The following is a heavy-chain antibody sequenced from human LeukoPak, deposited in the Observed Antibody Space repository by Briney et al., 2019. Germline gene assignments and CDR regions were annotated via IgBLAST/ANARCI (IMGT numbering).Heavy chain of an antibody. V-gene: IGHV4-34*01. D-gene: IGHD2-21*02. Sequence: TSETLSLTCAVYGGSFSGYYWSWIRQPPGKGLEWIGEINHSGSTNYNPFLKSRVTISLDKSKNQFSLKLSSVTATDTGVYYCARFEMSNYGDEGWFDPWGQGTLVIVSS. CDR1: GGSFSGYY. CDR3: ARFEMSNYGDEGWFDP. CDR2: INHSGST. J-gene: IGHJ5*02.